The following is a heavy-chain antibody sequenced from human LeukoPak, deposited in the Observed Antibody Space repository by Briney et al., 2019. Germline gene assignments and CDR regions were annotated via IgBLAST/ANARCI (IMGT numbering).Heavy chain of an antibody. V-gene: IGHV1-2*06. CDR1: GYTFTGYY. CDR2: INPNSGGT. CDR3: ARGDYYDSSGYYVPHVENWFDP. J-gene: IGHJ5*02. Sequence: ASVKVSCKASGYTFTGYYMHWVRQAPGQGLEWMGRINPNSGGTNYAQKFQGRVTMTRDTSISTAYMELSRLRSDDTAVYYCARGDYYDSSGYYVPHVENWFDPWGQGTLVTVSS. D-gene: IGHD3-22*01.